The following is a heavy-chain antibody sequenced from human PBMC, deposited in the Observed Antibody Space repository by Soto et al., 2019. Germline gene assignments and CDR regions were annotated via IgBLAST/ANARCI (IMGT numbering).Heavy chain of an antibody. CDR1: GGSISSYY. CDR3: AREPLSYGMDV. Sequence: SETLSLTCTVSGGSISSYYWSWIRQPPGKGLEWIGYIYYSGSTNYNPSLKSRVTISVDTSKNQFSLKLSSVTAADTAVYYCAREPLSYGMDVWGQGTTVTVSS. CDR2: IYYSGST. J-gene: IGHJ6*02. V-gene: IGHV4-59*01.